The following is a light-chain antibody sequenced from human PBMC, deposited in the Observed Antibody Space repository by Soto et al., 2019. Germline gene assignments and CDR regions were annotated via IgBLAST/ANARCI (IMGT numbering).Light chain of an antibody. CDR1: SSNIGSHT. Sequence: SVLTQPPSASGAPGQTVTISCSGSSSNIGSHTVNWYQHLPGTAPKLLIYSNTQRPLGVPVRFSGSKSGTSASLAISGLQSEDEAGYYCAAWDDRLYVFGTGTKVTVL. CDR2: SNT. CDR3: AAWDDRLYV. V-gene: IGLV1-44*01. J-gene: IGLJ1*01.